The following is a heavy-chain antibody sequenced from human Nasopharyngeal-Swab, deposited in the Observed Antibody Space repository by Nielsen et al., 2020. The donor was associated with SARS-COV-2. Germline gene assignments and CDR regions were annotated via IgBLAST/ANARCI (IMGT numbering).Heavy chain of an antibody. J-gene: IGHJ4*02. CDR2: ISGSGGST. CDR1: GFTFSSYA. D-gene: IGHD4-23*01. V-gene: IGHV3-23*01. CDR3: AKDLGVESPLWFDY. Sequence: GGSLRLSCTASGFTFSSYAMSWVRQAPGKGLEWVSEISGSGGSTYYAESVKGRFTISRDNSKNMLYLQMSSLRAEDTAIYYCAKDLGVESPLWFDYWGQGTLLTVSS.